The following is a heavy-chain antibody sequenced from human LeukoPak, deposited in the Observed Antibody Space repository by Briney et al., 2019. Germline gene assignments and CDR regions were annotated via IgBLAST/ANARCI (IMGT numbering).Heavy chain of an antibody. D-gene: IGHD6-6*01. J-gene: IGHJ4*02. V-gene: IGHV4-59*01. Sequence: SETLSLTCTVSGGSISSYYWSWIRQPPGKGLEWIGYIFYSGSTNYDPSLKSPVTISLDTSKNQFSLTLSSVTAADTAVYYCAREGIYSSSSYFDYWGQGTLVTVSS. CDR2: IFYSGST. CDR1: GGSISSYY. CDR3: AREGIYSSSSYFDY.